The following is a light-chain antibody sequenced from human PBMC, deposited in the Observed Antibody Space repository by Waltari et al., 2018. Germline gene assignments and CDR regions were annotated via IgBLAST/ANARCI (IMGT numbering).Light chain of an antibody. V-gene: IGLV2-14*03. CDR3: SSYTSVNTVV. CDR2: DVS. J-gene: IGLJ2*01. CDR1: SSDVGAYNY. Sequence: QSALTQPASVSGSPGQSITISCTGSSSDVGAYNYVSWYQPHPGKAPQLIISDVSDRPSGVSDRFSGSKSGNTASLSISGLRADDEANYYCSSYTSVNTVVFGGGTKVTVL.